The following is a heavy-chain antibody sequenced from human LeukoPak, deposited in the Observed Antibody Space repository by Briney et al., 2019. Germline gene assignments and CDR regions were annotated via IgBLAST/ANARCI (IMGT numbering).Heavy chain of an antibody. D-gene: IGHD3-10*01. J-gene: IGHJ6*04. CDR2: IIPIFGTA. CDR1: GGTFTSYA. V-gene: IGHV1-69*13. CDR3: ARGYYGSGTLGYYGMDV. Sequence: EASVTVSCTASGGTFTSYAISWVRQAPGQGLEWMGGIIPIFGTANYAQKFQGRVTITADESTSTAYMELSSLRSEDTAVYYCARGYYGSGTLGYYGMDVWGKGTTVTVSS.